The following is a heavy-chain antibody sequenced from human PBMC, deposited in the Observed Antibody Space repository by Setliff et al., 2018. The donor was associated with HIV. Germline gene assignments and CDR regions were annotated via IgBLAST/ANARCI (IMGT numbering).Heavy chain of an antibody. CDR3: ARRAGSDYLTRFDY. CDR2: INHSGST. CDR1: GGSFSGYY. D-gene: IGHD3-10*01. Sequence: SETLSLTCAVYGGSFSGYYWSWIRQSPGRGLEWIGEINHSGSTNYNPSLKSRVTILGDTSKNQFSLKLSSVTAADTAVYYCARRAGSDYLTRFDYWGQGTLVTVSS. J-gene: IGHJ4*02. V-gene: IGHV4-34*01.